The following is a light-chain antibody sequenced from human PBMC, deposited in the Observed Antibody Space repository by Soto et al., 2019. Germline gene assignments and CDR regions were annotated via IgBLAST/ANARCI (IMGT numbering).Light chain of an antibody. CDR1: KLGDKY. V-gene: IGLV3-1*01. CDR3: QAWDSSIGV. Sequence: SYELTQPPSVSVSPGQTASITCSGDKLGDKYACWYQQKPGQSPVLVIYQDFKRHSGIPERFSGSNSGNTATLTISGTQAMDEADYYCQAWDSSIGVFGGGTKLTVL. J-gene: IGLJ2*01. CDR2: QDF.